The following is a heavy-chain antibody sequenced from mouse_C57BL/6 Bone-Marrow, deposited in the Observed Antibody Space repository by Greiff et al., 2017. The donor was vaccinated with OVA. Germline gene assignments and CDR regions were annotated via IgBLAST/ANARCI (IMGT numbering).Heavy chain of an antibody. Sequence: VQLQESGPGLVAPSQSLSITCTVSGFSLTSYGVHWVRQPPGQGLEWLVVIWSDGSTTYNSALKSRLSISKDNSKSQVFLKMNSLQTDDTAMYYCARHSYGSSPFAYWGQGTLVTVSA. CDR2: IWSDGST. CDR1: GFSLTSYG. V-gene: IGHV2-6-1*01. D-gene: IGHD1-1*01. J-gene: IGHJ3*01. CDR3: ARHSYGSSPFAY.